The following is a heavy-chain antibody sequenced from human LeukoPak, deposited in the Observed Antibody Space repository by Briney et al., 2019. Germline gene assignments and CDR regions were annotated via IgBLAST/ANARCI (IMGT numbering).Heavy chain of an antibody. V-gene: IGHV3-21*01. Sequence: GGSLRLSCAASGFTFSSYSMNWVRQAPGKGLEWLSSISPSTSYIYYADSVKGRFTISRDNAKNSLYLQMNSLRVEDTAVYFCTRDTPWAYWGQGTLVTVSS. CDR3: TRDTPWAY. J-gene: IGHJ4*02. CDR1: GFTFSSYS. CDR2: ISPSTSYI.